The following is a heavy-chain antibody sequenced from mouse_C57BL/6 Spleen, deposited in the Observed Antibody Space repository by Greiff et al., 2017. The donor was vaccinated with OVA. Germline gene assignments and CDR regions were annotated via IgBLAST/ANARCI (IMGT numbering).Heavy chain of an antibody. J-gene: IGHJ1*03. D-gene: IGHD1-1*01. CDR1: GFTFSDYY. CDR3: ARAGYYGSSDWYFDV. Sequence: EVKLMESEGGLVQPGSSMKLSCTASGFTFSDYYMAWVRQVPEKGLEWVANINYDGSSTYYLDSLKSRFIISRDNAKNILYLQMSSLKSEDTATYYCARAGYYGSSDWYFDVWGTGTTVTVSS. CDR2: INYDGSST. V-gene: IGHV5-16*01.